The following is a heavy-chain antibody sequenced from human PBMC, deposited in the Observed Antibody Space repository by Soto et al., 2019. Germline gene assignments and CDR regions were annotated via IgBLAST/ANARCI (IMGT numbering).Heavy chain of an antibody. CDR2: ISGTGTGGYT. Sequence: GGSLRLSCAASGFTFSTYAMSWVRQAPGKGPEWVSAISGTGTGGYTYYADSLKGRFTISRDISKNTLYLQMNSLRAEDTALYYCAKSGGTAMGIIDYWGQGTLVTVSS. D-gene: IGHD5-18*01. CDR1: GFTFSTYA. CDR3: AKSGGTAMGIIDY. V-gene: IGHV3-23*01. J-gene: IGHJ4*02.